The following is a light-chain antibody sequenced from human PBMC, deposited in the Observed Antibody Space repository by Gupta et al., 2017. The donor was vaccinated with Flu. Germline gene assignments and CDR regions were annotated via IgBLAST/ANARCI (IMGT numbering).Light chain of an antibody. V-gene: IGKV1-5*03. CDR1: QNIRRW. Sequence: DIQMTQSPSTLYASVGDRVTISCRASQNIRRWLAWYQQKPGKAPKLLIYTASTLEMGIPSRFSGSGSGTEFTLTISSLQPDDFATYSCHQYGDYPATFGQGTKVAL. CDR2: TAS. CDR3: HQYGDYPAT. J-gene: IGKJ1*01.